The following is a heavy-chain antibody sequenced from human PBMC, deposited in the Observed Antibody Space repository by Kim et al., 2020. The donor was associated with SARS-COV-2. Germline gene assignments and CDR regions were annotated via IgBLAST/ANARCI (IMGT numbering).Heavy chain of an antibody. CDR3: ARRLGSGWYYFDY. CDR1: GASVSSGGYF. CDR2: IYYSGIS. Sequence: SETLSLTCTVSGASVSSGGYFWSWIRQPPGKGLEWIGYIYYSGISNYNPSLKSRVTISLDMSKNQFSLKVNSVTAADTAVYYCARRLGSGWYYFDYWGQGTLVTVSS. D-gene: IGHD6-19*01. J-gene: IGHJ4*02. V-gene: IGHV4-61*08.